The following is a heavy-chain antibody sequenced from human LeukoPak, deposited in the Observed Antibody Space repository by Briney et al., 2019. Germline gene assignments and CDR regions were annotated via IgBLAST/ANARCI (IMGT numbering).Heavy chain of an antibody. J-gene: IGHJ3*02. Sequence: GGSLRLSCAASGFPFSSYGMHWVRQAPGKGLGWVAVIWYNGGYKYYADSVRGRFTISRDNSENTLYLQINSLRAEDTAVYYCARDVRGGRLLWFGDPRDAFDIWGKGTLVTVSS. CDR2: IWYNGGYK. D-gene: IGHD3-10*01. V-gene: IGHV3-33*01. CDR1: GFPFSSYG. CDR3: ARDVRGGRLLWFGDPRDAFDI.